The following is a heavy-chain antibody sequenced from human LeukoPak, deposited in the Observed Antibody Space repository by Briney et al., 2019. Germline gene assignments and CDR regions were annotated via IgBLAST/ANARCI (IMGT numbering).Heavy chain of an antibody. Sequence: PRGSLRLSCAASGFTFCDYYMSSIRQAPGKGLECVSYISSSSSYTSYADSVKGRFTISRDNAKNSMYLQMNSLRAEDTAVYYWARVFARLRGSRSQSGFDYWGQGTLVTVSS. CDR3: ARVFARLRGSRSQSGFDY. D-gene: IGHD3-10*01. V-gene: IGHV3-11*05. J-gene: IGHJ4*02. CDR1: GFTFCDYY. CDR2: ISSSSSYT.